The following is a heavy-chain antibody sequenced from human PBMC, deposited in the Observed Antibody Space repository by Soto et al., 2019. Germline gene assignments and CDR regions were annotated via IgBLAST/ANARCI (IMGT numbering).Heavy chain of an antibody. Sequence: GGSLRLSCAASGFTFDDYAMHWVRQAPGKGLEWVSGISWNSGGIGYADSVKGRFTISRDNAKNSLYLQMNSLRAEDTALYYCAKDIGGTHAFDIWGQGTMVTVSS. J-gene: IGHJ3*02. CDR2: ISWNSGGI. CDR3: AKDIGGTHAFDI. D-gene: IGHD1-1*01. V-gene: IGHV3-9*01. CDR1: GFTFDDYA.